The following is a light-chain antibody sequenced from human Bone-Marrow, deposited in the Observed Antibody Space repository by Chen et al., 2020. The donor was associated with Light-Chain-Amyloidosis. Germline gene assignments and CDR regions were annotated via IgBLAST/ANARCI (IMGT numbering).Light chain of an antibody. CDR1: STDIGGYNY. CDR3: CEYARNDWV. Sequence: QSALTQPPSVSGSPGQSITISSSGTSTDIGGYNYVSWYQQHPGPAPKLVIYEVSNRPSGVSVRFSGSKSGHTAYLTISRLRAEDEAEYFCCEYARNDWVFGAGTTVTVL. J-gene: IGLJ3*02. V-gene: IGLV2-14*01. CDR2: EVS.